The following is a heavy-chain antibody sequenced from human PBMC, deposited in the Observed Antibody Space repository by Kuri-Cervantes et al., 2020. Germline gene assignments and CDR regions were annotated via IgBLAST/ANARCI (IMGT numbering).Heavy chain of an antibody. CDR3: AREGNDAFDI. D-gene: IGHD4-23*01. CDR1: GFTFSSYA. CDR2: ISYDGSNK. J-gene: IGHJ3*02. Sequence: GGSLRLSCAASGFTFSSYAMHWVRQAPGKGLEWVAVISYDGSNKYYADSVKGRFTISRDNSKNTLYLQMNSLRAEDTAVYYCAREGNDAFDIWGQGTMVTVSS. V-gene: IGHV3-30-3*01.